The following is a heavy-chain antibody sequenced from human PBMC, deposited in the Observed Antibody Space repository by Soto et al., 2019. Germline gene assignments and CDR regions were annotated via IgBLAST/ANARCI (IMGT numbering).Heavy chain of an antibody. CDR3: SVGGNSTTKNNWFDP. CDR2: IYYSGST. D-gene: IGHD2-21*02. J-gene: IGHJ5*02. Sequence: KTSETLSLTCTVSGGSISSGGYYWSWIRQHPGKGLEWIGYIYYSGSTYYNPSLKSRVTISVDTSKNQFSLKLSSVTAADTAVYYCSVGGNSTTKNNWFDPWGQGTLVTVSS. CDR1: GGSISSGGYY. V-gene: IGHV4-31*03.